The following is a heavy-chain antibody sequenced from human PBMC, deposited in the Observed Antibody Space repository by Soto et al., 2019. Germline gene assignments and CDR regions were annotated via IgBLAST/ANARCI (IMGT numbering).Heavy chain of an antibody. V-gene: IGHV1-2*02. CDR3: ARDGNYGDYVGY. CDR2: INLNSGGT. CDR1: GYTFTGYY. Sequence: ASLKVSCKASGYTFTGYYMYWERQTPGLGLERTGWINLNSGGTNYAQKSQSSVTMTRDTSISTANMELSRLRSDDTAVYYCARDGNYGDYVGYWGQGTLVTVSS. J-gene: IGHJ4*02. D-gene: IGHD4-17*01.